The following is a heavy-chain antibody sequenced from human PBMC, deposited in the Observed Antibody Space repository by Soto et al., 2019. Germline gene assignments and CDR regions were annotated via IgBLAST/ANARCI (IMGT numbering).Heavy chain of an antibody. Sequence: GGSLRLSCAASGFTFDDYGMSWVRQAPGKGLEWVSGINWNGGSTGYADSVKGRFTISRDNAKNSLYLQMNSLRAEDTALYYCARSVDPEGGGDILRYFDWATYYYYYGMDVWGQGTTVTVSS. CDR3: ARSVDPEGGGDILRYFDWATYYYYYGMDV. V-gene: IGHV3-20*04. CDR2: INWNGGST. CDR1: GFTFDDYG. J-gene: IGHJ6*02. D-gene: IGHD3-9*01.